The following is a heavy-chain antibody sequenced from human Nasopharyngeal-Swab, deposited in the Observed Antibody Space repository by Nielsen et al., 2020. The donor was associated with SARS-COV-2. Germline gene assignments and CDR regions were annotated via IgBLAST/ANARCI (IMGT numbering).Heavy chain of an antibody. V-gene: IGHV1-18*04. J-gene: IGHJ6*03. CDR1: GYTVTCYG. D-gene: IGHD6-13*01. CDR3: ASSSSGYSSSWYYYYYMDV. Sequence: ASVKVSCKASGYTVTCYGISWVRKARGQRLEWMGWISAYNGNTNYAQKLQGRVTMTTDTSTSTAYMELRSLRSDDTAVYYCASSSSGYSSSWYYYYYMDVWGKGTTVTVSS. CDR2: ISAYNGNT.